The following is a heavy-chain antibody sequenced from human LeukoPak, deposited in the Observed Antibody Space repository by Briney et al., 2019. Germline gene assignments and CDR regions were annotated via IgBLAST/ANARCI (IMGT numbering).Heavy chain of an antibody. Sequence: SETLSLTCNVSGGSLSSYYWSWIRQPPGKGLEWIGYIYYSGTTSCNPSLKSRVTISLDTSKNQFSLKLSSVTAADTAVYYCARDSSGYGSSWYFDLWGRGTLVTDSS. J-gene: IGHJ2*01. CDR3: ARDSSGYGSSWYFDL. CDR1: GGSLSSYY. CDR2: IYYSGTT. V-gene: IGHV4-59*01. D-gene: IGHD4-17*01.